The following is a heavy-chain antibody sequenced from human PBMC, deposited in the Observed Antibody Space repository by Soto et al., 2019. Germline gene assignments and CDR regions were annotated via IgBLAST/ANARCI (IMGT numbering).Heavy chain of an antibody. Sequence: KTSETLSLTCTVSGGSVSSGSYYWSWIRQPPGKGLEWIGYVYYSGSTNYNPPHKSRVTISIDPTKNQVSLKLSSVTAADTAVYYCARDPGYYDTSCYYQAPFDYWGQGALVTVSS. CDR1: GGSVSSGSYY. J-gene: IGHJ4*02. CDR3: ARDPGYYDTSCYYQAPFDY. D-gene: IGHD3-22*01. V-gene: IGHV4-61*01. CDR2: VYYSGST.